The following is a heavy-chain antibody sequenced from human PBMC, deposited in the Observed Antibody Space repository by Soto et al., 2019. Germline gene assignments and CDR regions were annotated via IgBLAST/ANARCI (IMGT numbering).Heavy chain of an antibody. V-gene: IGHV3-23*01. CDR3: AEEHTVVIRDAVDI. CDR2: ISDSGTGT. Sequence: EVQILESGGGLVQPGGSLRLSCAASGFTFSSYAMYWVRQDPGKGLACVSGISDSGTGTYYADSVKGRVTIARDNSKNTVYLQMKRLRAEDTAVYYCAEEHTVVIRDAVDIWGQVTMVNDSS. D-gene: IGHD3-22*01. CDR1: GFTFSSYA. J-gene: IGHJ3*02.